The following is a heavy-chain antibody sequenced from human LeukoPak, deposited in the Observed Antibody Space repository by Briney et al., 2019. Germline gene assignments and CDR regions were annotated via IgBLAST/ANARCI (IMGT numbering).Heavy chain of an antibody. CDR2: ISYDGSNK. J-gene: IGHJ4*02. V-gene: IGHV3-30*04. D-gene: IGHD4-17*01. Sequence: GGSLRLSCAASGFTFSSYAMHWVRQAPGKGLEWVAVISYDGSNKYYADSVKGRFTISRDNSKNTLYLQMNSLRAEDTAVYYCARSLIDMTTVTPFDYWGQGTLVTVSS. CDR1: GFTFSSYA. CDR3: ARSLIDMTTVTPFDY.